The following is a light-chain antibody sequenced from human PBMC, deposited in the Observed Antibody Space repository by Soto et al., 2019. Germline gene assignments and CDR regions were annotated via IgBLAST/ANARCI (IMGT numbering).Light chain of an antibody. CDR3: QHYGTSMLT. Sequence: EIVLTQSPGTLSLSPGERATLSCRASQSVSSSSLSWYQQKPGQAPRLLIYDTSSRATDIPDRFSGSGSGTDFTLTISRLEPEDFTVYYCQHYGTSMLTFGQGTKVDIK. V-gene: IGKV3-20*01. CDR1: QSVSSSS. CDR2: DTS. J-gene: IGKJ1*01.